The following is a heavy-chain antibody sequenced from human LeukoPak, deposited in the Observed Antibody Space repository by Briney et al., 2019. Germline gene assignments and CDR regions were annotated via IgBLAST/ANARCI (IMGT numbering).Heavy chain of an antibody. Sequence: GGFLRLSCAASGFTFRAYAMNWVRQAPGKGLEWVSSSTSSGNIHYADAVKGRFTSSRDNAKNSVYLQMNSLRAEDTAVYYCARDRGSAAAGTWYYAMDVWGQGTTVTVSS. CDR2: STSSGNI. J-gene: IGHJ6*02. CDR1: GFTFRAYA. D-gene: IGHD6-13*01. V-gene: IGHV3-69-1*02. CDR3: ARDRGSAAAGTWYYAMDV.